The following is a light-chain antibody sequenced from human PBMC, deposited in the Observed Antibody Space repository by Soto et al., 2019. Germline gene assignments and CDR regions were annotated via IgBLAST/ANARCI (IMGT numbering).Light chain of an antibody. J-gene: IGKJ2*01. Sequence: QLTQSQSSLSASVGDRITSTSLASHGVSSYLAWYQQKPGKAPKLLIYGASTLQSGVPSRFSGSGSGTDFTLTISSLQPEDFATYYCHQVNDYHYSFGQGTKLEIK. CDR3: HQVNDYHYS. CDR2: GAS. CDR1: HGVSSY. V-gene: IGKV1-9*01.